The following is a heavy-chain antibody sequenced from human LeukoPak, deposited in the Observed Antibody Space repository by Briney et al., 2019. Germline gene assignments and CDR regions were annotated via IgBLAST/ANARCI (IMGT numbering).Heavy chain of an antibody. Sequence: GSLRLSCAASGFPFSSYGMHWVRQAPGKGLEWVAVISYDGSNKYYADSVKGRFTISRDNSKNTLYLQMNSLRAEDTAVYYCAKAAAADEGAFDYWGQGTLVTVSS. CDR2: ISYDGSNK. D-gene: IGHD6-13*01. CDR3: AKAAAADEGAFDY. J-gene: IGHJ4*02. V-gene: IGHV3-30*18. CDR1: GFPFSSYG.